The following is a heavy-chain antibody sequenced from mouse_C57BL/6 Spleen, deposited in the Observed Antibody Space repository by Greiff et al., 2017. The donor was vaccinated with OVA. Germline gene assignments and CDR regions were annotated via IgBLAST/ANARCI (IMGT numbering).Heavy chain of an antibody. CDR1: GYTFTSYW. J-gene: IGHJ1*03. V-gene: IGHV1-52*01. CDR2: IDPSDSET. CDR3: ARGGSSPSYWYFDV. D-gene: IGHD1-1*01. Sequence: HVQLQQPGAELVRPGSSVKLSCKASGYTFTSYWMHWVKQRPIQGLEWIGNIDPSDSETHYNQKFKDKATLTVDKPSSTAYMQLSSLTSEDSAVYYCARGGSSPSYWYFDVWGTGTTVTVSS.